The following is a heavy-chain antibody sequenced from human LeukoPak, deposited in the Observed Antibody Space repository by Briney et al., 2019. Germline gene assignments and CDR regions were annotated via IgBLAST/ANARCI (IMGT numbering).Heavy chain of an antibody. CDR3: ARGVKVVAAHCLGFDI. V-gene: IGHV4-59*08. CDR1: GGSISSYY. CDR2: IYYSGST. J-gene: IGHJ3*02. D-gene: IGHD2-15*01. Sequence: SETLSLTCTVSGGSISSYYWSWIRQPPGKGLEWIGYIYYSGSTNYNPSRKSRVTISVDTSKNQFSLKLSSVTAADTAVYYCARGVKVVAAHCLGFDIWGQGTMVTGSS.